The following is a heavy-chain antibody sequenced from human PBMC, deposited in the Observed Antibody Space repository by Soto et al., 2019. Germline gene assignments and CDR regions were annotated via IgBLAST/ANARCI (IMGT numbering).Heavy chain of an antibody. J-gene: IGHJ6*04. CDR3: ASRRAYSTSSSNHHCMDV. CDR2: ILSLFGTA. CDR1: GGTFSTYA. V-gene: IGHV1-69*01. D-gene: IGHD3-16*01. Sequence: QVQLVQSGAEVKRPGSSVTVSCKAFGGTFSTYAISWVRQAPGQGLEWMGGILSLFGTANYAQRFQGRVTLTANESTITLFMALTTLSSEDTAVYYCASRRAYSTSSSNHHCMDVWGEGTTVTVSS.